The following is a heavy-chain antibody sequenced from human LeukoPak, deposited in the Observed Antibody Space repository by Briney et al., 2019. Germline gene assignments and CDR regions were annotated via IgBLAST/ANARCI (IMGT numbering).Heavy chain of an antibody. CDR2: IYYSKNT. J-gene: IGHJ4*02. Sequence: GSLRLSCSASGSTFSTYAVHWVRQAPGKGLEWIGSIYYSKNTYYNPSLKSRVTISADTSKNQFSLTLGSVSATDTAVYYCVSPRGFSYGYFDYWGQGTLVTVSS. D-gene: IGHD5-18*01. CDR1: GSTFSTYAVH. V-gene: IGHV4-59*05. CDR3: VSPRGFSYGYFDY.